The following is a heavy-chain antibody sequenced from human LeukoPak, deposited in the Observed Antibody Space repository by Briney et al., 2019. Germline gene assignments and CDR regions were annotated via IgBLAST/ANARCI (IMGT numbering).Heavy chain of an antibody. D-gene: IGHD3-22*01. J-gene: IGHJ2*01. CDR2: ISGSGGST. Sequence: GGSLRLSCAASGFTFSNYAMSWVRQAPGKGLEWVSGISGSGGSTYYADSVKGRLTISRDNSKTTLYLQMDSLRAEDTAVYYCAKVGIRISLIVVVFTTADDWYFDLWGRGTLVTVSS. V-gene: IGHV3-23*01. CDR1: GFTFSNYA. CDR3: AKVGIRISLIVVVFTTADDWYFDL.